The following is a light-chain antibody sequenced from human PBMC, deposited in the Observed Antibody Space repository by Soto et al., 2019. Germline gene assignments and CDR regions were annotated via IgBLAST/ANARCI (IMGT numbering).Light chain of an antibody. V-gene: IGKV1-13*02. Sequence: IQMTQSPSSLSASVGDRVTITCRASQGISRSLAWYQQNPGKAPKLLIYDSSSLESGVPSRFSGSGSGTEFTLTISSLQPDDFATYYCQQYYVWPRTFGQGTKVDIK. CDR2: DSS. J-gene: IGKJ1*01. CDR3: QQYYVWPRT. CDR1: QGISRS.